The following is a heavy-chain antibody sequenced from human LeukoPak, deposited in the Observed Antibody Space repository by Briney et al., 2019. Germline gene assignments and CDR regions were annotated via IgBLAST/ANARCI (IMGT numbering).Heavy chain of an antibody. CDR2: IYTSGST. V-gene: IGHV4-4*07. CDR3: ARDYYDSSGYYDDAFDI. D-gene: IGHD3-22*01. Sequence: PSETLSLTCTVSGGSISSYYWSWIRQPAGRGLEWIGRIYTSGSTYYNPSLKSRVTISVDTSKNQFSLKLSSVTAADTAVYYCARDYYDSSGYYDDAFDIWGQGTMVTVSS. CDR1: GGSISSYY. J-gene: IGHJ3*02.